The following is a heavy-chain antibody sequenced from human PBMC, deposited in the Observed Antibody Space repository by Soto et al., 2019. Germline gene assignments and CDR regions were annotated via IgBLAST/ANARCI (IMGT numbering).Heavy chain of an antibody. CDR2: IYFTGST. V-gene: IGHV4-31*03. CDR1: GHPLSSGGYY. CDR3: ARDWGSSGWPN. Sequence: SETLSLTCTVSGHPLSSGGYYWSWIRQHPGKGLEWVGYIYFTGSTLYNPSLKSRLAMSLDTSKNQFSLRLTSVTAADTAVYFCARDWGSSGWPNWGQGTLVTVSS. D-gene: IGHD6-19*01. J-gene: IGHJ4*02.